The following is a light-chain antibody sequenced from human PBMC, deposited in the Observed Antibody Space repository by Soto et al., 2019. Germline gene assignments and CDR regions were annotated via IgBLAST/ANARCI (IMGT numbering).Light chain of an antibody. V-gene: IGKV3-20*01. CDR3: QQYSSSPYT. J-gene: IGKJ2*01. Sequence: EIVLTQSPGTRSLSPGERATLSGRVSQSVSSTYLAWYQQKPGQAPRLLIYGASSRATGIPDRFSGSGSGTDFTLTISRLEPEDFAVYYCQQYSSSPYTFGQGTKLEIK. CDR1: QSVSSTY. CDR2: GAS.